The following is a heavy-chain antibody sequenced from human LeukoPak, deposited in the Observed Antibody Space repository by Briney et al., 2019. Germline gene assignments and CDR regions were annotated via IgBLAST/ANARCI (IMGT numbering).Heavy chain of an antibody. V-gene: IGHV1-8*02. CDR1: GYTFTGYY. CDR2: MNPNSGNT. Sequence: ASVKVSCKASGYTFTGYYMHWVRQATGQGLEWMGWMNPNSGNTGYAQKFQGRVTMTRNTSISTAYMELSSLRSEDTAVYYCARVIGRYYYGSGSYSDYYGMDVWGQGTTVTVSS. D-gene: IGHD3-10*01. J-gene: IGHJ6*02. CDR3: ARVIGRYYYGSGSYSDYYGMDV.